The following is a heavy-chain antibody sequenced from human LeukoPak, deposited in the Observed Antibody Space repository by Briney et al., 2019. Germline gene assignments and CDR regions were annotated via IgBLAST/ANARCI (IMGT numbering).Heavy chain of an antibody. CDR2: INLSGGST. D-gene: IGHD4-23*01. CDR1: GYTFTSYY. Sequence: GASVKVSCKASGYTFTSYYMHWVRQAPGQGLEWMGIINLSGGSTSYAQKFQGRVTTTRDTSTSTVYMELSSLRSDDTAVYYCARRLNSYFDYWGQGTLVTVSS. J-gene: IGHJ4*02. V-gene: IGHV1-46*01. CDR3: ARRLNSYFDY.